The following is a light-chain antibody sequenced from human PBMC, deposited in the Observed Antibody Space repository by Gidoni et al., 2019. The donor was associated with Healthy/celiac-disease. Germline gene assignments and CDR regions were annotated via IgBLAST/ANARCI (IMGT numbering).Light chain of an antibody. V-gene: IGLV2-14*03. J-gene: IGLJ3*02. CDR1: SSDVGGYNY. CDR3: SSYTSSSTPLWV. Sequence: QSALTQPASVSGSPGQSITTSCTGTSSDVGGYNYVSWYQQHPGKAPKLMIYYVSNRPSGVSNRFSCSTSGNTASLTISRLQAEDEADYYCSSYTSSSTPLWVFGGGTKLTVL. CDR2: YVS.